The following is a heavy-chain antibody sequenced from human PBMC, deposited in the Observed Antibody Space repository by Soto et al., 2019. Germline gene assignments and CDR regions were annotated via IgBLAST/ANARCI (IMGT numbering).Heavy chain of an antibody. V-gene: IGHV3-48*03. Sequence: GSLRLSCAASGFTFSSYEMNWVRQAPGKGLEWVSYISSSGNTIHYADSVQGRFTISRDNAKNSLFLQMNSLRADDTAVYYCARDWWISDFSYYYGTDVWGQGTTVTVSS. J-gene: IGHJ6*02. D-gene: IGHD2-15*01. CDR2: ISSSGNTI. CDR3: ARDWWISDFSYYYGTDV. CDR1: GFTFSSYE.